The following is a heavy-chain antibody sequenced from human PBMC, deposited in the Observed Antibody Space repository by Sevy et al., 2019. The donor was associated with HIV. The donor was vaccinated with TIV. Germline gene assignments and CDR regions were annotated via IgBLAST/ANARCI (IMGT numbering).Heavy chain of an antibody. J-gene: IGHJ4*02. CDR3: XRXPGXYXXXX. V-gene: IGHV3-48*02. CDR1: XXXXXXYX. Sequence: GGSLRLSCAASXXXXXXYXLXWVRQXPWKXXEWRSFIXTAXXVTYYADSVKGRFTISRDNAKNSLYLQMNSLRDEDTAVXYCXRXPGXYXXXXWGPGTLVTVSS. CDR2: IXTAXXVT.